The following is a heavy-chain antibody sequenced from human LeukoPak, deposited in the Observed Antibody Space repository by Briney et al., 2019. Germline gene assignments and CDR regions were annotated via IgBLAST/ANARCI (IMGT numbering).Heavy chain of an antibody. CDR2: ISAYNGNT. J-gene: IGHJ4*02. Sequence: GASVKVSCKASGYTFTSYGISWVRQAPGQGLEWMGWISAYNGNTNYAQKLQGRVTMTTDTSTSTAYMELSSLRSEDTAVYYCAKVSAVAPIDYWGQGTLVTVSS. V-gene: IGHV1-18*01. CDR3: AKVSAVAPIDY. CDR1: GYTFTSYG. D-gene: IGHD6-19*01.